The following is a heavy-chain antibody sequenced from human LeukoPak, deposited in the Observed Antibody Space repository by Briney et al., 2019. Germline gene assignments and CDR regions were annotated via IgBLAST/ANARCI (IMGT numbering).Heavy chain of an antibody. CDR3: ARVPGAAYYYGMDV. V-gene: IGHV1-18*04. Sequence: ASVKLSCKASGYTFTSYGISWVRQAPGQGLEWMGWISAYNGNTNYAQKLQGRVTMTTDTSTSTAYMELRSLRSDDTAVYYCARVPGAAYYYGMDVWGKGTTVTVSS. CDR1: GYTFTSYG. D-gene: IGHD2-15*01. J-gene: IGHJ6*04. CDR2: ISAYNGNT.